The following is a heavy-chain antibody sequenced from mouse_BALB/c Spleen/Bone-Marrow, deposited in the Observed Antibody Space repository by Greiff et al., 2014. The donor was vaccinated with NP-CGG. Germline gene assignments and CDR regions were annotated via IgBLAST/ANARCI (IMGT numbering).Heavy chain of an antibody. CDR3: TRSNGNWFAY. D-gene: IGHD2-1*01. Sequence: VKLVESGAELVKPGASVKLSCKASGYTFTSYYMYWVKQRPGQGLEWIGEINPSNGGTNFNEKFKNKATLTVDKSSSTAYMQLSSLIFEDSAVYYCTRSNGNWFAYWGQGTLVIVSA. CDR2: INPSNGGT. CDR1: GYTFTSYY. V-gene: IGHV1S81*02. J-gene: IGHJ3*01.